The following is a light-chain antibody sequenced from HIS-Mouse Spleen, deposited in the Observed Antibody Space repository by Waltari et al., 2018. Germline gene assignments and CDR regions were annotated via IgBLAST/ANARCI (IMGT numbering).Light chain of an antibody. Sequence: DIQLTQSPSFLSASVGDRVTITCRASQGISSYLAWYQQKPGKAPKLLIYAASTLQSEVPSRFSGSGSGTEFTLTISSLQPEVFATYYCQQLNSYPPTFGQRTKVEIK. J-gene: IGKJ1*01. CDR2: AAS. V-gene: IGKV1-9*01. CDR1: QGISSY. CDR3: QQLNSYPPT.